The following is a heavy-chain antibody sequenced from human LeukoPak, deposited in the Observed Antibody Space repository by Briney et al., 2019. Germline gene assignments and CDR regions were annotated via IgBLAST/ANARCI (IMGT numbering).Heavy chain of an antibody. J-gene: IGHJ4*02. V-gene: IGHV4-39*01. CDR3: ARQGLLWFGKLFEERGWNFDF. D-gene: IGHD3-10*01. CDR2: ICYSGST. Sequence: PSATLSLTCTVYGGSISSSSSYHWAWIRQPPGKGLEWIGSICYSGSTYDNPSLRSRVTISVDTSKNQFSLKLTSVTAADTAVYYCARQGLLWFGKLFEERGWNFDFWGQGTLVSVSS. CDR1: GGSISSSSSYH.